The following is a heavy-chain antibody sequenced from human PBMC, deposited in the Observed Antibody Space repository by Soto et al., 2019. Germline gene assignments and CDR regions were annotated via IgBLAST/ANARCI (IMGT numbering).Heavy chain of an antibody. D-gene: IGHD1-26*01. Sequence: EVQLVESGGGLVKPGGSLRLSCAASGFTFSSYSMNWVRQAPGKGLEWVSSISSSSSYIYYADSVKGRFTISRDNAKNSLYLQMNSLRAEDTAVYYCAGDGRELLFDAFDIWGQGTMVTVSS. CDR1: GFTFSSYS. CDR2: ISSSSSYI. CDR3: AGDGRELLFDAFDI. V-gene: IGHV3-21*01. J-gene: IGHJ3*02.